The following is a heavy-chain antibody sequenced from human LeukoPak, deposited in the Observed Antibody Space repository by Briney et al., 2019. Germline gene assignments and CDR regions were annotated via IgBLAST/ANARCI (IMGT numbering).Heavy chain of an antibody. Sequence: GGSLRLSCAASGFTFSSYEFNWVRQAPGKGLQWISYIDATGDTIFYSDSVGARFTISRDNTRNSLFLQMNSLRAEDTAVYYCARDSSAMLRGYSDYWGLGTLVTVSS. J-gene: IGHJ4*02. CDR1: GFTFSSYE. CDR2: IDATGDTI. CDR3: ARDSSAMLRGYSDY. V-gene: IGHV3-48*03. D-gene: IGHD3-10*01.